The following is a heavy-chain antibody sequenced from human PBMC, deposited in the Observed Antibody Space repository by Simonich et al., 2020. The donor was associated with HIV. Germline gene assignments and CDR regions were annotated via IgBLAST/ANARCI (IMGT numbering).Heavy chain of an antibody. J-gene: IGHJ4*02. CDR1: GGSISSSSYY. V-gene: IGHV4-39*01. CDR2: IYYSGST. CDR3: ASITGTTFRVSY. D-gene: IGHD1-7*01. Sequence: QLQLQESGPGLVKPSETLSLTCPVSGGSISSSSYYWGWIRQPPGKGLEWIGSIYYSGSTYYNPSLKGRVTISVDTSKNQFSLKLSSVTAADTAVYYCASITGTTFRVSYWGQGTLVTVSS.